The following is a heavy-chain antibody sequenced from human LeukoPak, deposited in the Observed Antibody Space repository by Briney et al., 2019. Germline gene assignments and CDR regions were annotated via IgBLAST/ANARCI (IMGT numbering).Heavy chain of an antibody. Sequence: SETLSLTCAVYGGSFSGYYWSWIRQPPGKGLEWIGEINHSGSTNYNPSLKSRVTISVDTSENQFSLKLSSVTAADTAVYYCASVYGSGSAPGYWGQGTLVTVSS. V-gene: IGHV4-34*01. D-gene: IGHD3-10*01. CDR3: ASVYGSGSAPGY. CDR2: INHSGST. CDR1: GGSFSGYY. J-gene: IGHJ4*02.